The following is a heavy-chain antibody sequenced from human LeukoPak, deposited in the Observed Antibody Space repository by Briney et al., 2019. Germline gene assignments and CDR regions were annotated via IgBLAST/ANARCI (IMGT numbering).Heavy chain of an antibody. Sequence: ASVKVSCKASGYTFISYYMHWVRQAPGQGLEWMGIINPSGGSTSYAQKLQGRVTMTRDMSTSTVYMELSSLRSEDTAVYYCARGGNEVVADAEYFQHWGQGTLVTVSS. CDR2: INPSGGST. V-gene: IGHV1-46*04. D-gene: IGHD3-22*01. CDR1: GYTFISYY. J-gene: IGHJ1*01. CDR3: ARGGNEVVADAEYFQH.